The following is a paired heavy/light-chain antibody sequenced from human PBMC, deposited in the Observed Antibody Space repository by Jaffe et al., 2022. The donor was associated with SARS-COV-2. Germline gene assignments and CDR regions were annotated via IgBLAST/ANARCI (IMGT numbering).Light chain of an antibody. CDR1: ALPKQY. J-gene: IGLJ2*01. CDR3: QSADSSGTYKVV. V-gene: IGLV3-25*03. CDR2: KDS. Sequence: SYELTQPPSVSVSPGQTARITCSGDALPKQYAYWYQQKPGQAPVLVIYKDSERPSGIPERFSGSSSGTTVTLTISGVQAEDEADYYCQSADSSGTYKVVFGGGTKLTVL.
Heavy chain of an antibody. CDR3: ARAGDIAAAGSPHYYYGMDV. CDR1: GYTFTSYG. V-gene: IGHV1-18*01. Sequence: QVQLVQSGAEVKKPGASVKVSCKASGYTFTSYGISWVRQAPGQGLEWMGWISAYNGNTNYAQKLQGRVTMTTDTSTSTAYMELRSLRSDDTAVYYCARAGDIAAAGSPHYYYGMDVWGQGTTVTVSS. D-gene: IGHD6-13*01. CDR2: ISAYNGNT. J-gene: IGHJ6*02.